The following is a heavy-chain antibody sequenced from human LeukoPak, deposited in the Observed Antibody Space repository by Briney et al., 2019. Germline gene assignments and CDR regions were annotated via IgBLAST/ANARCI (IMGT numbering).Heavy chain of an antibody. CDR2: LYYSGST. V-gene: IGHV4-59*08. J-gene: IGHJ6*02. CDR1: GDSISSYS. CDR3: ARLQGIHDYGGTFYYYGMDV. Sequence: SETLSLTCTVSGDSISSYSWSWIRRPPGKGLEWIGNLYYSGSTNYNPSLKSRVTISIHTSVNQFSLMLSSVTAADTAVYYCARLQGIHDYGGTFYYYGMDVWGQGTTVTVS. D-gene: IGHD4-23*01.